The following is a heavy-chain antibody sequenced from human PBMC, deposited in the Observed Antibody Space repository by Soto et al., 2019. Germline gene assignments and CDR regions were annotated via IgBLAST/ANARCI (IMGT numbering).Heavy chain of an antibody. V-gene: IGHV3-74*01. D-gene: IGHD3-16*01. J-gene: IGHJ4*02. CDR3: ARDDRDYVWGSFRCLDS. CDR2: INSDGSST. CDR1: AFTFSSYW. Sequence: PGGSLRLSCAASAFTFSSYWMQWVRQAPGKGPVWVSRINSDGSSTTYAESVKGRFSVSRDNAKNTLYLQMDSLKTEDTAVYFCARDDRDYVWGSFRCLDSWGQGTQVTVSS.